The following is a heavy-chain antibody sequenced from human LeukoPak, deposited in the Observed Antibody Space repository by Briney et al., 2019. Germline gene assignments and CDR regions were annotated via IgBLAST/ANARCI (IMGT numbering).Heavy chain of an antibody. V-gene: IGHV3-74*01. Sequence: PGGSLRLSCAASGFTFSTYWMHWVRQTLGKGLVWVSSIRNDGTTTNYADSVKGRFTTSRDNAKNTLYLQMNSLRAEDTAVYYCVRLYKIEGADLWGRGTLVTVFS. D-gene: IGHD1-14*01. CDR2: IRNDGTTT. CDR1: GFTFSTYW. CDR3: VRLYKIEGADL. J-gene: IGHJ2*01.